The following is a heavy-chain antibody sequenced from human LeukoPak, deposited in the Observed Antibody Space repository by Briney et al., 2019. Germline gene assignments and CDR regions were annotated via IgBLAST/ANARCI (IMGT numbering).Heavy chain of an antibody. CDR2: IYYSGST. CDR1: GGSFSSDSYY. J-gene: IGHJ4*02. D-gene: IGHD6-19*01. Sequence: SETLSLTCTVSGGSFSSDSYYWAWIRQPPGKGLEWIASIYYSGSTYYNPSLKSRVTISVDTSRNQFSLKLNSVTAADTAVYYCASLAVAGLSEGYWGQGTLVIVSS. CDR3: ASLAVAGLSEGY. V-gene: IGHV4-39*01.